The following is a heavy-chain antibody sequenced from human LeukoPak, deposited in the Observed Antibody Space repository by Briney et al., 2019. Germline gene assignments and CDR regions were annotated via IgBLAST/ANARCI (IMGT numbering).Heavy chain of an antibody. V-gene: IGHV3-53*01. CDR2: IYSGGST. D-gene: IGHD2-21*02. CDR3: ARAARVVVTATLQYYFDY. Sequence: GGSRNLSCAAPGFTAISNYMSWVRQAQGKGLEWVSVIYSGGSTYYADSVKGRFTISRDNSKNTLYLQMNSLRAEDTAVYYCARAARVVVTATLQYYFDYWGQGTLVTVSS. J-gene: IGHJ4*02. CDR1: GFTAISNY.